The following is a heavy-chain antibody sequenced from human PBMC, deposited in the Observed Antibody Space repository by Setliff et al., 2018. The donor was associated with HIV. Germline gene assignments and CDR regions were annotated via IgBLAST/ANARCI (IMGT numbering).Heavy chain of an antibody. CDR2: IQSGGII. D-gene: IGHD3-22*01. V-gene: IGHV3-23*01. CDR3: AKLDYYDYSGSWARKSAIDF. Sequence: GGSLRLSCAASGLTLSNSAMTWVRQKSGRGLEWVSLIQSGGIIYYADSVKGRFTISRDSSSNTLSLQMTSLRAEDTALYYCAKLDYYDYSGSWARKSAIDFWGRGTMVTVSS. J-gene: IGHJ3*01. CDR1: GLTLSNSA.